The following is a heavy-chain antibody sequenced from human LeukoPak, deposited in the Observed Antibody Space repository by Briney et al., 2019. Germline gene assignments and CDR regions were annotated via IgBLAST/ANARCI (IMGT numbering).Heavy chain of an antibody. CDR2: ISGSGGGT. V-gene: IGHV3-23*01. CDR3: ANGCSSTTCFLGEFDY. Sequence: GGTLRLSCAVSGFIFSNYGMSWVRQAPGKGLEWVSSISGSGGGTYYADSVKGRFTISRDNSRNTLYLQMSSLRAGDTAVYYCANGCSSTTCFLGEFDYWGQGTLVTVSS. D-gene: IGHD2-2*01. J-gene: IGHJ4*02. CDR1: GFIFSNYG.